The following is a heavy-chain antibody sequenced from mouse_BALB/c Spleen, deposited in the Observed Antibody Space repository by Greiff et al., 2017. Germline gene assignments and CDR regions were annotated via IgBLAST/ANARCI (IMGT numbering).Heavy chain of an antibody. J-gene: IGHJ4*01. CDR3: ARCGTMITTNAMDY. D-gene: IGHD2-4*01. CDR2: INPGSGGT. Sequence: QVQLKQSGAELVRPGTSVKVSCKASGYAFTNYLIEWVKQRPGQGLEWIGVINPGSGGTNYNEKFKGKATLTADKSSSTAYMQLSSLTSDDSAVYFGARCGTMITTNAMDYWGQGTSVTVSS. V-gene: IGHV1-54*01. CDR1: GYAFTNYL.